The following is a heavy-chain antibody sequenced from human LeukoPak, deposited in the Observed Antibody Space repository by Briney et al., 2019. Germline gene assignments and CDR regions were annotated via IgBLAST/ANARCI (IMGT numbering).Heavy chain of an antibody. CDR1: GFTFSSYS. V-gene: IGHV3-23*01. CDR3: AKKVGGVYAFDI. CDR2: ISGSGGST. Sequence: GGSLRLSCAASGFTFSSYSMSWVRQAPGKGLEWVSAISGSGGSTYYADSVKGRFTISRDNSKNTLYLQMNSLRAEDTAVYYCAKKVGGVYAFDIWGQGTMVTVSS. D-gene: IGHD3-10*01. J-gene: IGHJ3*02.